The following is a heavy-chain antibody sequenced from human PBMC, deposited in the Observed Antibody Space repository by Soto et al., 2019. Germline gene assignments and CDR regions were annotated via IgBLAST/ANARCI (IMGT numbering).Heavy chain of an antibody. CDR1: VFTFSSYW. V-gene: IGHV3-7*03. CDR3: AKARADYYGSTGYPLDY. D-gene: IGHD3-22*01. J-gene: IGHJ4*02. Sequence: ESGGGLVQPGGSLRLSCAASVFTFSSYWMSWVRQAPGKGLEWVANIKQDGSEVYYVDSLKGRFTISRDNAKNSLYLQMSSLRAEDTAVYYCAKARADYYGSTGYPLDYWGQGTLVTVSS. CDR2: IKQDGSEV.